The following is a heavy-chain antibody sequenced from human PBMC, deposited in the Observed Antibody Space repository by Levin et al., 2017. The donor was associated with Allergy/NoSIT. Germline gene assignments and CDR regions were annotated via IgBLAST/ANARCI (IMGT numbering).Heavy chain of an antibody. CDR2: IYFSGST. CDR3: GRRGGSGWHGGFDY. D-gene: IGHD6-19*01. Sequence: PSETLSLICSVSGGSITITSYYWGWIRQPPGKGLEWIGNIYFSGSTYYSPSLKSRVTISVDTSKNQFSLRLTSVTAADTAVDYCGRRGGSGWHGGFDYWGQGTLVTVSS. CDR1: GGSITITSYY. V-gene: IGHV4-39*01. J-gene: IGHJ4*02.